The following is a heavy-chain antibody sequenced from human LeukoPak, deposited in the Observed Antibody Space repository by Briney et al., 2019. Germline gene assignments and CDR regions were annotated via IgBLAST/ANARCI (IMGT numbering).Heavy chain of an antibody. Sequence: SGGSLRLSCAASGFTFSNAWMSWVRQAPGKGLEWVSGINWNGGSTGYADSVKGRFTISRDNSKNTLYLQMNSLRAEGTAVYYCARDSESSGWYAGSFYWGQGTLVTVSS. V-gene: IGHV3-20*04. J-gene: IGHJ4*02. CDR3: ARDSESSGWYAGSFY. D-gene: IGHD6-19*01. CDR2: INWNGGST. CDR1: GFTFSNAW.